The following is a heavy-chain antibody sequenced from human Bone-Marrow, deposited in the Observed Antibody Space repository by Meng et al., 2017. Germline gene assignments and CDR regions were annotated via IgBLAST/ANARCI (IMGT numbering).Heavy chain of an antibody. Sequence: WGSLRLSCAVSGFTFSSYVLSWVRQAPGKGLEWVSAISGSGGSTYYADSVKSRFTISRDNSKNALYLQINSLSAGDTAVYYCAKDGSRVRFSYYYYGMDVWGQGTTVTVSS. CDR1: GFTFSSYV. CDR3: AKDGSRVRFSYYYYGMDV. V-gene: IGHV3-23*01. D-gene: IGHD2-2*03. CDR2: ISGSGGST. J-gene: IGHJ6*02.